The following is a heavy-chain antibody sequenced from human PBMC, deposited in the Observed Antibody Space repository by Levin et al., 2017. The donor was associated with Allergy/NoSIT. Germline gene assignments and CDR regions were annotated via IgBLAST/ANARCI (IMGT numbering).Heavy chain of an antibody. CDR1: GFPFRNYG. CDR3: TRETAGITPTGTVAVFDS. D-gene: IGHD6-13*01. CDR2: IWPDGSVQ. J-gene: IGHJ4*02. V-gene: IGHV3-33*01. Sequence: LSLTCAASGFPFRNYGMHWVRQAPGQGPEWVAVIWPDGSVQHYLDSVKGRFTVSRDNAKNILYLQMNSLRVEDTAVYYCTRETAGITPTGTVAVFDSWGQGTLVAVSS.